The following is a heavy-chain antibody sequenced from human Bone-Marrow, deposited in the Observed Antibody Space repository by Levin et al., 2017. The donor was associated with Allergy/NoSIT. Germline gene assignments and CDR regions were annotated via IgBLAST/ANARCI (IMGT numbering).Heavy chain of an antibody. D-gene: IGHD5-18*01. CDR3: ARCQKGCGFTFGYSSFDY. J-gene: IGHJ4*02. Sequence: ASVKVSCKTSGYTFSGYYIHWVRQAPGQGLEWMGWINPNSGATKFAQKFQGRIAMTRDTSITPAYIEGSKLTSDDPAVYYCARCQKGCGFTFGYSSFDYWGQGTRVAVSS. CDR2: INPNSGAT. CDR1: GYTFSGYY. V-gene: IGHV1-2*02.